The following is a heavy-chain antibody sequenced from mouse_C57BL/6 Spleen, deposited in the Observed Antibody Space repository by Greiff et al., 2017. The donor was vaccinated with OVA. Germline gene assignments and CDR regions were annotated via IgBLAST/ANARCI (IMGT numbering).Heavy chain of an antibody. CDR1: GYSITSGYY. CDR2: ISYDGSN. CDR3: ARGNYLRYFDV. Sequence: EVKLQESGPGLVKPSQSLSLTCSVTGYSITSGYYWNWIRQFPGNKLEWMGYISYDGSNNYNPSLKNRISITRDTSKNQFFLKLNSVTTEDTATYYCARGNYLRYFDVWGTGTTVTVSS. J-gene: IGHJ1*03. D-gene: IGHD5-5*01. V-gene: IGHV3-6*01.